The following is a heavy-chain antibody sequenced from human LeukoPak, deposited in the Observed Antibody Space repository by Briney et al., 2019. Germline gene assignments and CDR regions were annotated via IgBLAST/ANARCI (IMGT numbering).Heavy chain of an antibody. J-gene: IGHJ4*02. CDR1: GFTFSSYS. D-gene: IGHD5-18*01. V-gene: IGHV3-21*01. CDR3: ARALKRGYSYGYYFDY. Sequence: GGSLRLSCAASGFTFSSYSMKWVRQAPGKGLEWVSSISSSSSYIYYADSVKGRFTISRDNAKNSLYLQMNSLRAEDTAVYYCARALKRGYSYGYYFDYWGQGTLVTVSS. CDR2: ISSSSSYI.